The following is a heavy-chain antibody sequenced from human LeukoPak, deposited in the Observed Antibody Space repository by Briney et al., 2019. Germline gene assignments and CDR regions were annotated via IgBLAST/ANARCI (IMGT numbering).Heavy chain of an antibody. CDR3: ARGVIYSSGWYWSGRDWFDP. Sequence: SETLSLICAVYGGSFSGYYWSWIRQPPGKGLEWIGEINHSGSTSYNPSLKSRVTISVDTSKNQFSPKLSSVTAADTAVYYCARGVIYSSGWYWSGRDWFDPWGQGTLVTVSS. CDR1: GGSFSGYY. D-gene: IGHD6-19*01. V-gene: IGHV4-34*01. J-gene: IGHJ5*02. CDR2: INHSGST.